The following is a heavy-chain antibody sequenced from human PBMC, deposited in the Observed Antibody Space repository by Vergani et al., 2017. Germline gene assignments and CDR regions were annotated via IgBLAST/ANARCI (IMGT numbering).Heavy chain of an antibody. CDR3: AIGPDYYGSGSPVPSYYCMDV. CDR1: GGTFSSYA. CDR2: IIPIFGTA. D-gene: IGHD3-10*01. J-gene: IGHJ6*02. V-gene: IGHV1-69*15. Sequence: QVQLVQSGAEVKKPGSSVKVSCKASGGTFSSYAISWVRQAPGQGLEWMGTIIPIFGTANYAQKFQGRVTITADESTSTAYMCLSSLRSGDTAVYYCAIGPDYYGSGSPVPSYYCMDVWDEGTTVTVS.